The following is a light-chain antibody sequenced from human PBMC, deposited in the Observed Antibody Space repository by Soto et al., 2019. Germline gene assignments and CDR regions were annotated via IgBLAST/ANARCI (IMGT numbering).Light chain of an antibody. V-gene: IGLV2-11*01. J-gene: IGLJ1*01. Sequence: LTQPRSVSGSPGQSVTISCTGSSSDVGGYNYVSWYQQHPGKAPKLMIYDVSKRPSGVPDRFSGSKSGNTASLTISGLQAEDEADYYCCSYAGSSYVFGTGTKVTVL. CDR1: SSDVGGYNY. CDR3: CSYAGSSYV. CDR2: DVS.